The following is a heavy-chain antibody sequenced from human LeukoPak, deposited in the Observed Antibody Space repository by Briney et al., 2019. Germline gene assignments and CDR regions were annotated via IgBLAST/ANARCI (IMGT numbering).Heavy chain of an antibody. CDR1: GGSISSGGYY. D-gene: IGHD5-24*01. CDR2: IYYSRST. Sequence: SQTLSLTCTVSGGSISSGGYYWSWIRQHPGKGLEWIGYIYYSRSTYYNPSLKSRVTISVDTSKNQFSLKLSSVTAADTAVYYCARVLPLDGYNFFDYWGQGTLVTVSS. V-gene: IGHV4-31*03. J-gene: IGHJ4*02. CDR3: ARVLPLDGYNFFDY.